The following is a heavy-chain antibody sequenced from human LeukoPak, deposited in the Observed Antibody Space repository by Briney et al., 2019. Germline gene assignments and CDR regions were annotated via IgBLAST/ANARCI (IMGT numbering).Heavy chain of an antibody. Sequence: PGGSLRLSCAASGFTFSSYAMSWVRQAPGKGLEWVSTLLRRGGRAYYADSVKGRFTISRDDSKDTLYLQMNSLRAEDTAMYYCAKDRLASGYSGFDFWGQGTRVTVSS. J-gene: IGHJ4*02. CDR3: AKDRLASGYSGFDF. V-gene: IGHV3-23*01. D-gene: IGHD3-22*01. CDR2: LLRRGGRA. CDR1: GFTFSSYA.